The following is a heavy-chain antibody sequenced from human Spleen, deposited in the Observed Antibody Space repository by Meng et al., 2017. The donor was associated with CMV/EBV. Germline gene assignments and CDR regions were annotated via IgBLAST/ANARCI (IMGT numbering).Heavy chain of an antibody. CDR1: GGSFSGYY. V-gene: IGHV4-34*01. CDR2: INHSGST. CDR3: ARSPSIVATKRCPRGRNYFDY. Sequence: SETLSLTCAVYGGSFSGYYWSWIRQPPGKGLEWIGEINHSGSTNYNPCLKSRVTISVDTSKNQFSLKLSSVTAADTAVYYCARSPSIVATKRCPRGRNYFDYWGQGTLVTVSS. D-gene: IGHD5-12*01. J-gene: IGHJ4*02.